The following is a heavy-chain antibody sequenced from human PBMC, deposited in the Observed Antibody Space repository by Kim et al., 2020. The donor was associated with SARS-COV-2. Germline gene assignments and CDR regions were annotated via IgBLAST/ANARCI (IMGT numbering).Heavy chain of an antibody. Sequence: SETLSLTCAVYGGSFSGYYWSWIRQPPGKGLEWIGEINHSGSTNYNPSLKSRVTTTVDTYTNQFSLSLSSVTAADTAVYYCATVLAAARHLKPDSFAPWG. J-gene: IGHJ5*02. D-gene: IGHD6-6*01. CDR2: INHSGST. CDR1: GGSFSGYY. CDR3: ATVLAAARHLKPDSFAP. V-gene: IGHV4-34*01.